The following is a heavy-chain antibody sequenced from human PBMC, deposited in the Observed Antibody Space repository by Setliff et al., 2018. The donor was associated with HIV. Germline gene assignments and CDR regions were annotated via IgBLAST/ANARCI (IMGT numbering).Heavy chain of an antibody. CDR3: ARGNYFESGTYYKNGDYYYYYYMDV. J-gene: IGHJ6*03. Sequence: ASETLSLTCTVSGGSVTPYYWIWVRQPPGKGLEWIGYSYYSGSTNYSPSLKSRVTISVDTSKNQFSLNLSSLTAADTAVYYCARGNYFESGTYYKNGDYYYYYYMDVWGKGTTVTVSS. CDR2: SYYSGST. D-gene: IGHD3-10*01. CDR1: GGSVTPYY. V-gene: IGHV4-59*08.